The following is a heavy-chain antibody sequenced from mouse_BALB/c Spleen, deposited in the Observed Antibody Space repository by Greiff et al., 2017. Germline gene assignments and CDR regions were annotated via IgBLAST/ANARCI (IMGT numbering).Heavy chain of an antibody. Sequence: EVQVVESGTVLVRPGASVKMSCKASGYTFTSYWMHWVKQRPGQGLEWIGAIYPGNSDTSYNQKFKGKAKLTADTSSSTAYMELSSLTNEDSAVYYCTKYGNSYYAMDYWGQGTSVTVSS. J-gene: IGHJ4*01. D-gene: IGHD2-10*02. CDR1: GYTFTSYW. V-gene: IGHV1-5*01. CDR2: IYPGNSDT. CDR3: TKYGNSYYAMDY.